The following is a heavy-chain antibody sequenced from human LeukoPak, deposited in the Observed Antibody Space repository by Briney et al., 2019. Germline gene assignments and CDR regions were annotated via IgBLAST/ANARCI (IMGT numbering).Heavy chain of an antibody. D-gene: IGHD3-22*01. CDR3: VSTRIITTDYYGMDV. J-gene: IGHJ6*02. CDR2: IYYSGST. Sequence: SETLSLTCTVSGGSISSYYWSWIRQPPGKGLEWIGYIYYSGSTNYNPSLKSRVTISVDTSKNQFSLKPSSVTAADTAVYYCVSTRIITTDYYGMDVWGQGTTVTVSS. CDR1: GGSISSYY. V-gene: IGHV4-59*01.